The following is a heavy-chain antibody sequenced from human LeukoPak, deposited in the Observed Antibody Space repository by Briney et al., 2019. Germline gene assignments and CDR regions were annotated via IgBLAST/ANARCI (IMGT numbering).Heavy chain of an antibody. V-gene: IGHV4-4*07. J-gene: IGHJ2*01. CDR2: IYTSGST. Sequence: KPSETLSLTCTVSGDSMNNYYWSWIRQPAGKGLEWIGRIYTSGSTNYNPSLKSRVTISVDTSKNQFSLKLSSVTAADTAVYYCARNSYPYWYFDLWGRGTLVTVSS. CDR1: GDSMNNYY. CDR3: ARNSYPYWYFDL. D-gene: IGHD1-26*01.